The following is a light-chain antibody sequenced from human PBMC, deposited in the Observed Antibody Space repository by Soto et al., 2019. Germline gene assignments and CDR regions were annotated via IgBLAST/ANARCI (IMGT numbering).Light chain of an antibody. J-gene: IGLJ1*01. Sequence: QSALTQPRSVSGSPGQSVTISCTGTSSDVGGYNYVSWYQQHPGKAPKLMIYDVSKRPSGVPDRFSGSKSGNTASLTISGHQAEDEADYYCCSYAGSYTGVFGTGTNVTVL. CDR2: DVS. V-gene: IGLV2-11*01. CDR1: SSDVGGYNY. CDR3: CSYAGSYTGV.